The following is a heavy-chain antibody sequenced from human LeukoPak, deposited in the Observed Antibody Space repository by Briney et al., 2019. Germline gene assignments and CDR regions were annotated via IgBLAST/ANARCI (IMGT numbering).Heavy chain of an antibody. CDR2: IYYSGST. J-gene: IGHJ4*02. CDR3: ARRARGIAAAGLFDY. D-gene: IGHD6-13*01. CDR1: GGSISSSSYY. Sequence: SETLSLTCTVSGGSISSSSYYWGWIRQPPGNGLEWIGSIYYSGSTYYNPSLKSRVTISVDTSKNQFSLKLSSVTAADTAVYYCARRARGIAAAGLFDYWGQGTLVTVSS. V-gene: IGHV4-39*01.